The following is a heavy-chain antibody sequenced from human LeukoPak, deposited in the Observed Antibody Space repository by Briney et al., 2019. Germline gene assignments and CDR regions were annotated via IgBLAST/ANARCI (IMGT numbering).Heavy chain of an antibody. Sequence: SETLSLTCTVSGGSISNYYWSWIRQPPGKGLEWIGYIYYSGSTNCNPSLKSRVTISVDTSKNQFPLKLSSVTAADTAVYYCARHPTALVSYGFDPWGQGTLVTVSS. D-gene: IGHD5-18*01. CDR3: ARHPTALVSYGFDP. CDR2: IYYSGST. CDR1: GGSISNYY. J-gene: IGHJ5*02. V-gene: IGHV4-59*08.